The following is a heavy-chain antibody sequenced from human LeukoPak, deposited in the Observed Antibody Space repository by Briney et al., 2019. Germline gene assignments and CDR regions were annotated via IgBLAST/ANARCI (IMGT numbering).Heavy chain of an antibody. D-gene: IGHD1-26*01. J-gene: IGHJ4*02. CDR3: ARAPIVGATTGSGFDY. CDR1: GYTFTSYG. V-gene: IGHV1-18*01. Sequence: SVKVSCKASGYTFTSYGISWVRQAPGQGLEWIGWISAYNGNTNYAQKLQGRVTMTTDTSTSTAYMELRSLRSDDTAVYYCARAPIVGATTGSGFDYWGQGTLVTVSS. CDR2: ISAYNGNT.